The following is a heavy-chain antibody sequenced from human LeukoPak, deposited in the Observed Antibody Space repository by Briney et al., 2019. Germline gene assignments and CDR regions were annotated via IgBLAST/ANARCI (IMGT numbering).Heavy chain of an antibody. J-gene: IGHJ4*02. Sequence: PQTLSLTCTVSGGSISSGGYYWSWIRQHPGKGLEWIGYIYYSGSTYYNPSLKSRVTISVDTSKNQLSLKLSSVTAADTAVYYCARANFQAMTEYWGQGTLVTVSS. V-gene: IGHV4-31*03. D-gene: IGHD5-18*01. CDR2: IYYSGST. CDR1: GGSISSGGYY. CDR3: ARANFQAMTEY.